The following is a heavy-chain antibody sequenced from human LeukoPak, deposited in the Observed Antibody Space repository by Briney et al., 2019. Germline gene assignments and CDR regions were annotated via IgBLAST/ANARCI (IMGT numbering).Heavy chain of an antibody. D-gene: IGHD5-12*01. V-gene: IGHV4-30-4*01. Sequence: SETLSLTCTVSGGSISSGDYYWSWIRQPPGKGLEWIGYIYYSGSTYYNPSLKSRVTISVDTSKNQFSLKLSSVTAADTAVYYCARATPRYSAPTPALDYWGQGTLVTVSS. CDR3: ARATPRYSAPTPALDY. J-gene: IGHJ4*02. CDR1: GGSISSGDYY. CDR2: IYYSGST.